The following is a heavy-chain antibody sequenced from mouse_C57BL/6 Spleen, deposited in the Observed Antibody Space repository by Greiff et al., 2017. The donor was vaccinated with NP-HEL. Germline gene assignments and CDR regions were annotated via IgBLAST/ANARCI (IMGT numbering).Heavy chain of an antibody. Sequence: EVKLMESGGGLVKPGGSLKLSCAASGFTFSDYGMHWVRQAPEKGLEWVAYISSGSSTIYYADTVKGRFTISRDNAKNTLFLQMTSLRSEDTAMYYCARLTGNWYFDVWGTGTTVTVSS. CDR2: ISSGSSTI. D-gene: IGHD4-1*01. J-gene: IGHJ1*03. V-gene: IGHV5-17*01. CDR1: GFTFSDYG. CDR3: ARLTGNWYFDV.